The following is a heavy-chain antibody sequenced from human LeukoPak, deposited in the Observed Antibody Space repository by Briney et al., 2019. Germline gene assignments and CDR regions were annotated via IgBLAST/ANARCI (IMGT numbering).Heavy chain of an antibody. CDR3: ARFGYSGWNLEY. D-gene: IGHD5-12*01. Sequence: HGGSLRLSCAASGFSLRDFWMTWVRQAPGNGLDWVANINQGGSVKYYVDSVKGRFTISRDDAESSLYVQMNSLREEDTAVYYCARFGYSGWNLEYWGQGTLVTVSS. CDR1: GFSLRDFW. J-gene: IGHJ4*02. V-gene: IGHV3-7*01. CDR2: INQGGSVK.